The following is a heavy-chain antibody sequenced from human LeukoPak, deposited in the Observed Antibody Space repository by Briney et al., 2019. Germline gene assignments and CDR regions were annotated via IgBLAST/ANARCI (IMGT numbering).Heavy chain of an antibody. V-gene: IGHV4-34*01. J-gene: IGHJ4*02. Sequence: KAGGSLRLSCAASGFSFSRVWMSWVRQPPGKGLEWIGEINHSGRTNHNPSLKSRVTISIDTAKNQFSLKLNSVTAADTAVYYCARGGASYYHGSGSQDYWGQGILVAVSS. D-gene: IGHD3-10*01. CDR3: ARGGASYYHGSGSQDY. CDR1: GFSFSRVW. CDR2: INHSGRT.